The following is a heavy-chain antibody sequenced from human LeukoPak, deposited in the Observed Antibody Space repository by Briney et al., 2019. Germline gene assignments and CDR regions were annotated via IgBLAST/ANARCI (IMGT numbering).Heavy chain of an antibody. J-gene: IGHJ5*02. CDR2: IYYSGST. CDR3: ARVYRVGDRFDP. Sequence: PSGTLSLTCTVSGGSISSYYWSWIRQPPGKGQEWIGYIYYSGSTNYNPSLKSRVTISVDTSKNQFSLKLSSVTAADTAVYYCARVYRVGDRFDPWGQGTLVTVSS. D-gene: IGHD2-21*02. V-gene: IGHV4-59*01. CDR1: GGSISSYY.